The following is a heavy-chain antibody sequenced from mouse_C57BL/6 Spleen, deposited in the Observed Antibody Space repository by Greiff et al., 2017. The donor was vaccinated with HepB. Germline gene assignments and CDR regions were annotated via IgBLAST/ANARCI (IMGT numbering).Heavy chain of an antibody. J-gene: IGHJ3*01. Sequence: VQLQQSGPELVKPGASVKISCKASGYAFSSSWMNWVKQRPGKGLEWIGRIYPGDGDTNYNGKFKGKATLTADKSSSTAYMQLSSLTSEDSAVYFCARAFYYDYDVGFAYWGQGTLVTVSA. CDR3: ARAFYYDYDVGFAY. D-gene: IGHD2-4*01. V-gene: IGHV1-82*01. CDR1: GYAFSSSW. CDR2: IYPGDGDT.